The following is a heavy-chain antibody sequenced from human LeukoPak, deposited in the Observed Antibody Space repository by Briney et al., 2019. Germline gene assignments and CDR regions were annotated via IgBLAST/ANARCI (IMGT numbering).Heavy chain of an antibody. J-gene: IGHJ4*02. D-gene: IGHD3-22*01. CDR3: AREFYDSSGYC. V-gene: IGHV3-21*01. Sequence: GGSLRLSCAASGLSFSSDSMNWVRQAPGKGLEWVSSISSSSSYIYYADSVKGRFTISRDNAKNSLYLQMNSLRAEDTAVYYCAREFYDSSGYCWGQGTLVTVSS. CDR1: GLSFSSDS. CDR2: ISSSSSYI.